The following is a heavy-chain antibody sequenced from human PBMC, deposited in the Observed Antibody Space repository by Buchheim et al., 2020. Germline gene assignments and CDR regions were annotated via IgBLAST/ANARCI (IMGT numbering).Heavy chain of an antibody. Sequence: QVQLQKSGPGLVKPSETLSLTCTVSGGSISSYYWSWIRQPPGKGLEWIGYIYYSGSTNYNPSLQSRVTIYVDTSKNQFSLKLSSVTAADTAVYYCARMRRGYCSSTSCGGTPDYWGQGTL. J-gene: IGHJ4*02. D-gene: IGHD2-2*01. V-gene: IGHV4-59*08. CDR1: GGSISSYY. CDR2: IYYSGST. CDR3: ARMRRGYCSSTSCGGTPDY.